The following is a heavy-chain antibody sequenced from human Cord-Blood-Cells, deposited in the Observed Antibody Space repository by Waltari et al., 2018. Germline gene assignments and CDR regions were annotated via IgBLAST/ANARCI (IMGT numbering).Heavy chain of an antibody. J-gene: IGHJ4*01. CDR1: GGTFSRYA. Sequence: QAQLVQSGAEVKKPGSSVTVSCKASGGTFSRYAIRWVGQAPGQGLGWMGGVIPVFGTANYAQKFQGRVTITADECTSTAYRELSSLRSEYTAVYYCARDGSGSYFDYWGHGALVTVSS. V-gene: IGHV1-69*01. CDR3: ARDGSGSYFDY. D-gene: IGHD1-26*01. CDR2: VIPVFGTA.